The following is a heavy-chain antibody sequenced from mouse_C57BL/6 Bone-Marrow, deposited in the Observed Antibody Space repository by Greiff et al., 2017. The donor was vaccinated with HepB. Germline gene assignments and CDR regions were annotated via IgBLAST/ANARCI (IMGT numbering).Heavy chain of an antibody. CDR3: TEDYYSNLYAMDY. Sequence: EVMLVESGGGLVQPGGSMKLSCVASGFTFSNYWMNWVRQSPEKGLEWVAQIRLKSDNYATHYAESVKGRFTISRDDSKSSVYLQMNNLRAEDTGIYYCTEDYYSNLYAMDYWGQGTSVTVSS. CDR1: GFTFSNYW. D-gene: IGHD2-5*01. J-gene: IGHJ4*01. V-gene: IGHV6-3*01. CDR2: IRLKSDNYAT.